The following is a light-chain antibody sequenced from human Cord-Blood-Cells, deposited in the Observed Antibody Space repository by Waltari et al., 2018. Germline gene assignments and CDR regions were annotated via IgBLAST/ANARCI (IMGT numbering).Light chain of an antibody. CDR1: QSVSNSY. CDR3: QQYGSSPYT. CDR2: GAS. J-gene: IGKJ2*01. V-gene: IGKV3-20*01. Sequence: EIVLTQSPGTLSLSPGERATLSCRASQSVSNSYIAWYQQKPGQAPRLLIYGASSRATGIPDRLGGSGSGTDFTLTISRLEPEDFAVYYCQQYGSSPYTFGQGTKLEIK.